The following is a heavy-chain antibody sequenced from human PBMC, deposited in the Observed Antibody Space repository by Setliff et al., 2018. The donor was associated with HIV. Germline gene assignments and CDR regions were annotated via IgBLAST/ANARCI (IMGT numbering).Heavy chain of an antibody. J-gene: IGHJ4*02. D-gene: IGHD5-18*01. CDR3: ARGQGRFSFGARLGYYFDY. V-gene: IGHV4-59*01. Sequence: PSETLRLSCAASGFTFNRNCMSWIRQPPGKGLEWMGNIYYSGSTNYNPSLKSRVTISVDTSKNQFSLKLSSVTAADTAVYYCARGQGRFSFGARLGYYFDYWGQGTLVTVSS. CDR2: IYYSGST. CDR1: GFTFNRNC.